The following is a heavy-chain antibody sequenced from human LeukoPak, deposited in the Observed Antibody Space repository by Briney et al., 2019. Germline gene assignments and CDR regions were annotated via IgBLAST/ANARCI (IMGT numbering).Heavy chain of an antibody. D-gene: IGHD2-2*01. Sequence: ASVKVSCKASGYTFTSYDTNWVRHATGQGLECMGWMNPNSGNTGYAQKFQGRVTMTRNTSISTAYMELSSLRSEDTAVYYCARGGDSCYPCSHWFDPWGQGTLVTVFS. CDR2: MNPNSGNT. CDR3: ARGGDSCYPCSHWFDP. J-gene: IGHJ5*02. V-gene: IGHV1-8*01. CDR1: GYTFTSYD.